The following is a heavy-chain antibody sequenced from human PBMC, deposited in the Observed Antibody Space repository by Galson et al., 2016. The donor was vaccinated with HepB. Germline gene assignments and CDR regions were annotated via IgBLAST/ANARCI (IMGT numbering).Heavy chain of an antibody. CDR2: ICGRCGNT. CDR3: AIDPTQWHDLLFDN. Sequence: SLRLSCAASGFTFNKYGMTWVRQAPGKGLEWVSTICGRCGNTDYADSVKGRFTISRDNSKNTLYLQMNSLRVEDTAIYYCAIDPTQWHDLLFDNWAQGTLVTVSA. J-gene: IGHJ4*02. D-gene: IGHD6-19*01. CDR1: GFTFNKYG. V-gene: IGHV3-23*01.